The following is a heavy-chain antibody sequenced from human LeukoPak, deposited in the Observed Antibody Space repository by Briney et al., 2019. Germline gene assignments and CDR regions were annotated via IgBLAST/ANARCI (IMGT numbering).Heavy chain of an antibody. CDR2: IKSKTDGGTT. CDR3: TTACCGGGSVHY. V-gene: IGHV3-15*01. CDR1: GFTFSDAW. J-gene: IGHJ4*02. D-gene: IGHD2-21*01. Sequence: GGSLRLSCAASGFTFSDAWMSWVRQAPGKGLEWVGRIKSKTDGGTTDYAAPVKGRFAISRDDSKNTLYLQMNSLKTEDTAVYYCTTACCGGGSVHYWGQGTLVTVSS.